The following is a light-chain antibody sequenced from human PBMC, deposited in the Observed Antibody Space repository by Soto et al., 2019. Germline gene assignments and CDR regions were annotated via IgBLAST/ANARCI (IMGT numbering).Light chain of an antibody. CDR2: DAS. Sequence: DFQMTQSPSTLSASVGDRVTITCRASQSISSWLAWYQQKPGKAPKLLIYDASSLESGVPSKFSGSGSGTDFTLTISCLQPDDFATYYCQQYRAFGQGTKVDIK. CDR1: QSISSW. CDR3: QQYRA. J-gene: IGKJ1*01. V-gene: IGKV1-5*01.